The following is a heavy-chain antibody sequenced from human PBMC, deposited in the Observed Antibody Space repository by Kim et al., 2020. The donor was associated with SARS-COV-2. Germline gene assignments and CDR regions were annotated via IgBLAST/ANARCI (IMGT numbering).Heavy chain of an antibody. D-gene: IGHD3-22*01. V-gene: IGHV1-2*02. Sequence: ASVKVSCKASGYTFTGYYMHWVRQAPGQGLEWMGWINPNSGGTNYAQKFQGRVTMTRDTSISTAYMELSRLRSDDTAVYYCARIYDSTSVGFDYWGQGTLVTVSS. CDR2: INPNSGGT. CDR1: GYTFTGYY. J-gene: IGHJ4*02. CDR3: ARIYDSTSVGFDY.